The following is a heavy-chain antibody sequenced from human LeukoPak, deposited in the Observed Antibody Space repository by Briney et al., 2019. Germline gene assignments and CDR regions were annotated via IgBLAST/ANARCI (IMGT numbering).Heavy chain of an antibody. V-gene: IGHV1-18*01. CDR2: ISAYNGNT. CDR3: ARWGPDYEYSSRYYYYMDV. J-gene: IGHJ6*03. CDR1: GYTFTSYG. D-gene: IGHD6-13*01. Sequence: EASVKVSCKASGYTFTSYGISWVRQAPGQGLEWMGWISAYNGNTNYAQKFQGRVTMTTDTSTSTAYMELRSLRSDDTAVYYCARWGPDYEYSSRYYYYMDVWGKGTTVTVS.